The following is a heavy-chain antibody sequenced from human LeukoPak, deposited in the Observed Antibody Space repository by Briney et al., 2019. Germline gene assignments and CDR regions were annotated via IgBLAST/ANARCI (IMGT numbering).Heavy chain of an antibody. Sequence: GGSLRLSCEASGFTFDDYGMSWVRQSTGKGLEWVSAITNWNGGSTGYADSVRGRFTISRDNAKNSLYLQMNSLRAEDTALYYCARCSRSSTDCYSAFDIWGQGTMVTISS. D-gene: IGHD2-2*02. CDR1: GFTFDDYG. J-gene: IGHJ3*02. CDR3: ARCSRSSTDCYSAFDI. CDR2: ITNWNGGST. V-gene: IGHV3-20*04.